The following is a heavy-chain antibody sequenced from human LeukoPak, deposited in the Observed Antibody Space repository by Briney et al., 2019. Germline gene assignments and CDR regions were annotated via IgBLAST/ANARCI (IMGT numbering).Heavy chain of an antibody. V-gene: IGHV4-4*09. J-gene: IGHJ4*02. Sequence: PSETLSLTCTVSGGSISSYFWSWIRQPPGKGLEWIGYIYTSGTTNYNPSLKSRLTISVDMSKNQFSLKLSSVTAADTAVYYCARGGAGIPTYFDYWGQGTLVTVSS. D-gene: IGHD1-1*01. CDR1: GGSISSYF. CDR2: IYTSGTT. CDR3: ARGGAGIPTYFDY.